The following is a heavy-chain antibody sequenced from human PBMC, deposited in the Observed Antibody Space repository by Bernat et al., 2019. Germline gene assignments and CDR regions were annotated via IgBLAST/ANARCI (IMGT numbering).Heavy chain of an antibody. V-gene: IGHV1-18*01. Sequence: VQLVQSGAEVKKPGASVKVSCKAFGYTFTSYGISWVRQAPGQGLEWMGWISAYNGNTNYAQKLQGRVTMTTDTSTSTAYMELRSLKSDDTDVYYCARVYFAGVSSLLYGMDVWGQGTTVTVSS. CDR1: GYTFTSYG. D-gene: IGHD2/OR15-2a*01. J-gene: IGHJ6*02. CDR3: ARVYFAGVSSLLYGMDV. CDR2: ISAYNGNT.